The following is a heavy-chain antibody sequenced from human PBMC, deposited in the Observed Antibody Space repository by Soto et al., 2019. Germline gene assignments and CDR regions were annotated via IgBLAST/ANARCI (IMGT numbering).Heavy chain of an antibody. CDR1: GGSISSGDYY. D-gene: IGHD5-18*01. V-gene: IGHV4-30-4*01. CDR3: ARDTAMVHYFDY. Sequence: QVQLQESGPGLVKPSQTLSLTCTVSGGSISSGDYYWSWIRQPPGKGLEWIGYIYYSGSTYYNPSLKSRXXIXVXXSKNQFSLKLSSVTAADTAVYYCARDTAMVHYFDYWGQGTLVTVSS. CDR2: IYYSGST. J-gene: IGHJ4*02.